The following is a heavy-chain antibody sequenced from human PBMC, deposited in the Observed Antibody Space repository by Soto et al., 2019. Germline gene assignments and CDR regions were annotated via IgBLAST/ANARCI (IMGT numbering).Heavy chain of an antibody. CDR3: ARERRRSGYYPPYYYGMDV. CDR2: IYSGGST. V-gene: IGHV3-66*01. CDR1: GFTVSSNY. J-gene: IGHJ6*02. D-gene: IGHD3-3*01. Sequence: GGSLRLSCAASGFTVSSNYMSWVRQAPGKGLEWVSVIYSGGSTYYADSVKGRFTISRDNSKNTLYLQMNSLRAEDTAVYYCARERRRSGYYPPYYYGMDVWGQGTTVTVSS.